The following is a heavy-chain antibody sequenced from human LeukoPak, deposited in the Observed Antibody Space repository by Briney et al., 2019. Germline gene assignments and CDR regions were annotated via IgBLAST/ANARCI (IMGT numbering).Heavy chain of an antibody. J-gene: IGHJ3*02. CDR1: GFTFSSYG. V-gene: IGHV3-30*18. D-gene: IGHD1-26*01. Sequence: PGGSLRLCCAASGFTFSSYGMHWVRQAPGKGLEWVAVISYDGSNKYYADSVKGRFTISRDNSKNTLYLQMNSLRAEDTAVYYCAKDFSSWELGPGRNDAFDIWGQGTMVTVSS. CDR3: AKDFSSWELGPGRNDAFDI. CDR2: ISYDGSNK.